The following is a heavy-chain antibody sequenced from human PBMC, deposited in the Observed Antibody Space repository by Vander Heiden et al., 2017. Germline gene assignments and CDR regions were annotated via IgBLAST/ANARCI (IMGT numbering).Heavy chain of an antibody. J-gene: IGHJ3*02. V-gene: IGHV3-30-3*01. Sequence: QVQPVESGGGVFQPGWSLRLSCAASGSTFGSYAIHVVRQAPGKGLEWVAVISYDGSNEYYADSVKGRFTISRDNSKNTLYLQMNSLRAEDTAVYYCARDLTLAADMVLGDAFDIWGQGTMVTVSS. D-gene: IGHD6-13*01. CDR3: ARDLTLAADMVLGDAFDI. CDR1: GSTFGSYA. CDR2: ISYDGSNE.